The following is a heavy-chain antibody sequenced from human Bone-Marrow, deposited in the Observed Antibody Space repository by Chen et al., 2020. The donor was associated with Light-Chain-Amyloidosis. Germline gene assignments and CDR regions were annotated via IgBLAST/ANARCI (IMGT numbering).Heavy chain of an antibody. CDR1: GFTFSSYG. Sequence: QVQLVESGGGVVKPGRSLRLSCAASGFTFSSYGMHWVRPAPGKGLEWVAVISYDGSNKYYADSVKGRFTISRDNSKNTLYLQMNSLRAEDTAVYYCVRMAVAYDAFDIWGQGTMVTVSS. CDR3: VRMAVAYDAFDI. D-gene: IGHD6-19*01. V-gene: IGHV3-30*03. CDR2: ISYDGSNK. J-gene: IGHJ3*02.